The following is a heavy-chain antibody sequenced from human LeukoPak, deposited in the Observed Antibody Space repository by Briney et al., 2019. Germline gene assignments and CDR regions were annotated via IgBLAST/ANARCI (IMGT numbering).Heavy chain of an antibody. CDR2: ISYDGNNE. CDR3: AKSRFAGARKSVALHS. CDR1: GFIFTTYG. D-gene: IGHD1-26*01. V-gene: IGHV3-30*18. Sequence: GGSLRLSCEASGFIFTTYGMQWLRQAPGKGLEWVALISYDGNNEYYADSVRGRFTVSRDDSKNSVYLQMNTLRVEDTAVYYCAKSRFAGARKSVALHSWGQGTLVTVSS. J-gene: IGHJ4*02.